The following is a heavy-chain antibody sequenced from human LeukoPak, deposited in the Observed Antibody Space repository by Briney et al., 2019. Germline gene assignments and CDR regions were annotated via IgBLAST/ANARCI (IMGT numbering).Heavy chain of an antibody. CDR3: ARGGSSFDY. Sequence: GASVKVSCKASGYTFTGYYMHWVRQAPGQGLEWMGWINPNSGDTNYAQKFQGRVTITADKSTSTAYVELSSLRSEDTAVYYCARGGSSFDYWGQGTLVTVSS. D-gene: IGHD6-13*01. V-gene: IGHV1-2*02. CDR2: INPNSGDT. J-gene: IGHJ4*02. CDR1: GYTFTGYY.